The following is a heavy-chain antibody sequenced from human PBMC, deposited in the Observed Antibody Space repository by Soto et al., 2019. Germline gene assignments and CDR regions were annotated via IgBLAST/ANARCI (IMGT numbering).Heavy chain of an antibody. V-gene: IGHV1-69*01. CDR2: IIPIFGTA. CDR3: ARGGYSYGWDYGSGRRYYFDY. D-gene: IGHD3-10*01. J-gene: IGHJ4*02. CDR1: GGTFSSYA. Sequence: QVQLVQSWAEVKKPGSSVKVSCKASGGTFSSYAISWVRQAPGQGLEWMGGIIPIFGTANYAQKFQGRVKITAGESTSTAYMELSSLRSEDTAVYYCARGGYSYGWDYGSGRRYYFDYWGQGTLVTVSS.